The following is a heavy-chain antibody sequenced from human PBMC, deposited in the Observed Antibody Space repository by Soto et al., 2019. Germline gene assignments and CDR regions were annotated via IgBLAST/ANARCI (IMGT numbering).Heavy chain of an antibody. CDR1: GFTFSSYA. J-gene: IGHJ3*02. CDR2: ISGSGGST. V-gene: IGHV3-23*01. D-gene: IGHD3-22*01. CDR3: AKGMTGYYDSSGYYYSGAFDI. Sequence: GGSLRLSCAASGFTFSSYAMSRVRQAPGKGLEWVSAISGSGGSTYYADSGKGRFTISRDNSKNTLYLQMNSLRAEDTAVYYCAKGMTGYYDSSGYYYSGAFDIWGQGTMVTVSS.